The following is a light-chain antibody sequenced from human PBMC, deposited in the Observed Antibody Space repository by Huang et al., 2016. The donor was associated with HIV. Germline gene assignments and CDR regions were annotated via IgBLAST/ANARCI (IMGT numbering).Light chain of an antibody. J-gene: IGKJ2*01. V-gene: IGKV1-39*01. CDR2: AAS. CDR3: QQSYGTPT. CDR1: QSISRS. Sequence: DIQMTQSPSSLSASVRDRVTITCRASQSISRSLNWYQQKPGKAPKLLIYAASSLQIGVPSRFSGSGSGTDFTLTISGLQAEDFASYYCQQSYGTPTFGQGTKLEIK.